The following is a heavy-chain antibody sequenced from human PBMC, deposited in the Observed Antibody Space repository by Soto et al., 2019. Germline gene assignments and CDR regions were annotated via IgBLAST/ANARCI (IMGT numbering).Heavy chain of an antibody. CDR2: IYPGDSDT. Sequence: PGESLKISCKGSGYSFTSYWIGWVRQMPGKGLEWMGIIYPGDSDTRYSPSFQGQVTISADKSISTAYLQWSSLKASDTAMYYCARHLAAPAAIRAGVYYYYYMDVWGKGTTVTVSS. CDR1: GYSFTSYW. J-gene: IGHJ6*03. V-gene: IGHV5-51*01. D-gene: IGHD2-2*01. CDR3: ARHLAAPAAIRAGVYYYYYMDV.